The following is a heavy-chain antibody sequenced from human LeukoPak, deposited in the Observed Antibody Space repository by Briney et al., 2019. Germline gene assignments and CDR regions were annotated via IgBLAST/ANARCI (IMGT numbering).Heavy chain of an antibody. D-gene: IGHD3-3*01. CDR1: GFTFSDSA. CDR3: ARGQPYYDFWSGYSFDY. Sequence: GGSLRLSCAASGFTFSDSAIHWVRQASGKGLEWVSRIRDKGNNYATAYAASVQGRFTISRDDSKNTAFLQMNSLKAEDTAVYYCARGQPYYDFWSGYSFDYWGQGTLVTVSS. J-gene: IGHJ4*02. V-gene: IGHV3-73*01. CDR2: IRDKGNNYAT.